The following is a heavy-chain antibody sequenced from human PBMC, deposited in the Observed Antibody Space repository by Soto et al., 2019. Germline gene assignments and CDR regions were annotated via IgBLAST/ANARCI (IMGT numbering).Heavy chain of an antibody. CDR3: AKPRGAGGYYYDSPQFDDY. V-gene: IGHV3-23*01. D-gene: IGHD3-22*01. J-gene: IGHJ4*02. Sequence: PGGSLRLSCAASGFTFSSYAMSWVLQAPGKXLEWVSAISGSGGSTYYADSVKGRFTISRDNSKNTLYLQMNSLRAEDTAVHYCAKPRGAGGYYYDSPQFDDYWGQGTLVTVSS. CDR2: ISGSGGST. CDR1: GFTFSSYA.